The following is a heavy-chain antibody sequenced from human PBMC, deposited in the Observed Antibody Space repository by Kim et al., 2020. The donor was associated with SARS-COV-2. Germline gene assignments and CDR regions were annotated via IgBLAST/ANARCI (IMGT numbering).Heavy chain of an antibody. CDR3: AREGSGSYPDY. D-gene: IGHD3-10*01. V-gene: IGHV3-33*01. Sequence: KDYADSVKGRFTISRDNSKNTLYLQMNSLRAEDTAVYYCAREGSGSYPDYWGQGTLVTVSS. J-gene: IGHJ4*02. CDR2: K.